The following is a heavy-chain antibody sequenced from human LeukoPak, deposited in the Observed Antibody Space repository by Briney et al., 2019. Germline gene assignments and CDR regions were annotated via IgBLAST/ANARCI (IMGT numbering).Heavy chain of an antibody. D-gene: IGHD1-1*01. CDR1: GFTFSSYW. J-gene: IGHJ6*02. CDR2: INSDGSST. V-gene: IGHV3-74*01. Sequence: GGSLRLSCAASGFTFSSYWMHWVRQAPGKGLVWVSRINSDGSSTSYADSVKGRFTISRDNAKNTLYLQMNSLRAEDTAVYYCAREGTTTLYGMDVWGQGTLVTVSS. CDR3: AREGTTTLYGMDV.